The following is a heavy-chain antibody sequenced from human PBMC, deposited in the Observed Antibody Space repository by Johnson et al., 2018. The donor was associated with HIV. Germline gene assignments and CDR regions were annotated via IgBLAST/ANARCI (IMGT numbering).Heavy chain of an antibody. V-gene: IGHV3-30*02. CDR2: IRYDGSNK. D-gene: IGHD3-22*01. J-gene: IGHJ3*01. Sequence: QVQLVESGGGVVQPGGSLTLSCAASGFAFNAYGMHWVRQAPGKGLQWVTFIRYDGSNKYYADSVNGRFTISRDNSKNTLYLHMNSLRAEDTAVYYCAKDVGNYWPNAFDVWGQGTMLTVSS. CDR1: GFAFNAYG. CDR3: AKDVGNYWPNAFDV.